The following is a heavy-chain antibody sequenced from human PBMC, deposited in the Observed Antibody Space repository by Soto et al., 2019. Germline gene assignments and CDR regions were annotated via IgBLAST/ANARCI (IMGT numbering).Heavy chain of an antibody. CDR2: TYYRSKWYN. D-gene: IGHD3-3*01. J-gene: IGHJ5*02. CDR1: GDSVSSNSAA. Sequence: SQTLSLTCAISGDSVSSNSAAWNWIRQSPSRGLEWLGRTYYRSKWYNDYAVSVKSRITINPVTSKNQFSLQLNSVTPEDTAVYYCAREYKGNYDFWSGPRNWFDPWGQGTLVTVSS. CDR3: AREYKGNYDFWSGPRNWFDP. V-gene: IGHV6-1*01.